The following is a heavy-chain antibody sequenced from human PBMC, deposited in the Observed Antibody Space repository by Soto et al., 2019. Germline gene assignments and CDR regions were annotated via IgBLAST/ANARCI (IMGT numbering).Heavy chain of an antibody. CDR2: IYHSGST. J-gene: IGHJ5*02. CDR1: GYSISSGYY. Sequence: SETLSLTCAVSGYSISSGYYWGWIRQPPGKGLEWIGSIYHSGSTYYNPSLKSRVTISVDTSKNQFSLKLSSVTAADTAVYYCAREEYYDFWSGSENWFDPWGQGTLVTVSS. D-gene: IGHD3-3*01. V-gene: IGHV4-38-2*02. CDR3: AREEYYDFWSGSENWFDP.